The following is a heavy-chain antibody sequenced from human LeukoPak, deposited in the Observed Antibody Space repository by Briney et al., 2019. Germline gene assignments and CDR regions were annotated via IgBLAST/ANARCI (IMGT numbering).Heavy chain of an antibody. V-gene: IGHV3-53*01. CDR3: TRDLRMDYYYVDYYYYGMDV. CDR1: GITVSNYS. J-gene: IGHJ6*02. Sequence: GGSLRLSCAASGITVSNYSMSWVRQAPGRGLDWVSVIYRGGNTFYADSVKGRFTMSRDNSKNTLYLQMNSLRAEDTAVYYCTRDLRMDYYYVDYYYYGMDVWGQGTTVTVSS. D-gene: IGHD3-10*02. CDR2: IYRGGNT.